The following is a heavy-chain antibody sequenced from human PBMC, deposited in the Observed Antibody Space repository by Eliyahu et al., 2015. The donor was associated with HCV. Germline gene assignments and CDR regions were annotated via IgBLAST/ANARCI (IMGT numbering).Heavy chain of an antibody. V-gene: IGHV3-73*02. Sequence: EVQLVESGGGLVQPGGSLKLSCXASGFTFSGXVMHWVRQASGKGLEWVGRVRTKSDNYATTYSASVNGRFSISRDDSKNTAYLQMNSLKTDDTAVYFCTRGGSGFNFDYWGQGTLVTVSS. J-gene: IGHJ4*02. CDR1: GFTFSGXV. CDR3: TRGGSGFNFDY. CDR2: VRTKSDNYAT. D-gene: IGHD6-19*01.